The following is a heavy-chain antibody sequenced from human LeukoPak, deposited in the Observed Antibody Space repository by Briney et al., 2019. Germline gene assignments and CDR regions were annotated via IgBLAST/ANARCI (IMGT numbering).Heavy chain of an antibody. Sequence: GASVTVSCKASGYTFTSYDINWVRQATGQGLEWMGWMNPNSGNTGYARKFQGRVTMTRNTSISTAYMELSSLRSEDTAVYYCARGHSHYYYYYGMDVWGQGTTVTVSS. D-gene: IGHD2-21*01. V-gene: IGHV1-8*01. CDR1: GYTFTSYD. J-gene: IGHJ6*02. CDR3: ARGHSHYYYYYGMDV. CDR2: MNPNSGNT.